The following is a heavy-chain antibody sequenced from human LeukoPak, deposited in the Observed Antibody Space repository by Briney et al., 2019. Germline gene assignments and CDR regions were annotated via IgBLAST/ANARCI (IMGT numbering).Heavy chain of an antibody. Sequence: GGSLRLSCAASGFTFSTYWMDWVRQAPGKGLEWVASIKEDGSDTNYVGSVRGRFTVSRDNAKNSLYLQMNSLRAEDTAVYYCARCHGGSCYSHYWGQGTLVTVSS. CDR2: IKEDGSDT. CDR3: ARCHGGSCYSHY. D-gene: IGHD2-15*01. J-gene: IGHJ4*02. CDR1: GFTFSTYW. V-gene: IGHV3-7*01.